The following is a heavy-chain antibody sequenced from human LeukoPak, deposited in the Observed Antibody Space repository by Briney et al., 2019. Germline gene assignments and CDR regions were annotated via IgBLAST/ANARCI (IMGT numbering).Heavy chain of an antibody. Sequence: GESLKISCKVSGYSFTSYWIGWVRQMPGKGLEWMGIIYPGDSDTRYSPSSQGQVTISADKSISTAYLQWSSLKASDTAMYYCARPGSYSSGWYPVDYWGQGTLVTVSS. D-gene: IGHD6-19*01. CDR3: ARPGSYSSGWYPVDY. CDR1: GYSFTSYW. CDR2: IYPGDSDT. J-gene: IGHJ4*02. V-gene: IGHV5-51*01.